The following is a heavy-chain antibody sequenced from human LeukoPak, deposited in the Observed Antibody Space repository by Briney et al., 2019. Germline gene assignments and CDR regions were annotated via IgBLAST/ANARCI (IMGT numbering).Heavy chain of an antibody. CDR3: ARDSGFLVLDY. J-gene: IGHJ4*02. CDR1: GFTFSSYA. Sequence: GGSLRLSCAASGFTFSSYAMHWVRQAPGKGLEWVAVISYDGSNKYYADSVKGRFTISRDNSKNTLYLQMNSLRAEDTAVYYCARDSGFLVLDYWGQGTLVTVSS. V-gene: IGHV3-30-3*01. CDR2: ISYDGSNK. D-gene: IGHD3-3*01.